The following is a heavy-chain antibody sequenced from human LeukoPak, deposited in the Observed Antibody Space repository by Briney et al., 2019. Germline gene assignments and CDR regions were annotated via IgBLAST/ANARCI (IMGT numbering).Heavy chain of an antibody. CDR1: GGSISSGGYS. V-gene: IGHV4-30-2*01. CDR2: IYHSGST. CDR3: ARHPEAARGFDY. Sequence: PSETLSLTCAVSGGSISSGGYSWSWIRQPPGKGLEWVGYIYHSGSTYYNPSLKSRVTISVDRSKNQFSLKLSSVTAADTAVYYCARHPEAARGFDYWGQGTLVTVSS. D-gene: IGHD1-14*01. J-gene: IGHJ4*02.